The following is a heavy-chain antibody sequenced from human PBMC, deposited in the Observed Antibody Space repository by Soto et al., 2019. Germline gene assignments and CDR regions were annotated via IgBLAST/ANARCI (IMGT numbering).Heavy chain of an antibody. D-gene: IGHD3-22*01. J-gene: IGHJ4*02. CDR3: ARSPLYYDSSGYYLKFDY. V-gene: IGHV3-9*01. CDR2: LSWNSVAI. Sequence: EVQLVESGGGLVQPGGSLRLSCAASGFTFDDYAVHWVRQAPGKGLEWVSGLSWNSVAIGYADSVKGRFTISRDNAKNSLYLQMNSLRVEDTALYYCARSPLYYDSSGYYLKFDYWGQGTLVTVSS. CDR1: GFTFDDYA.